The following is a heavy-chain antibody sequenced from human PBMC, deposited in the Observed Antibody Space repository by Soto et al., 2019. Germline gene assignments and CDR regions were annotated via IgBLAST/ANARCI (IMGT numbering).Heavy chain of an antibody. J-gene: IGHJ3*02. CDR1: GGSISSYY. D-gene: IGHD6-19*01. V-gene: IGHV4-59*01. CDR2: IYYSGST. Sequence: QVQLQESGPGLVKPSETLSLTCTVSGGSISSYYWSWIRQPPGKGLEWIGYIYYSGSTNYIPALKSRVTISVNTSKNQFSLKLSSVTAADTAVYYCARQQWLVLNAFDIWGQGTMVTVSS. CDR3: ARQQWLVLNAFDI.